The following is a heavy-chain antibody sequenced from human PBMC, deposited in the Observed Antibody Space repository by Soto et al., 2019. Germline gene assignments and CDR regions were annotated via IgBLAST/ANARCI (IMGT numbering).Heavy chain of an antibody. CDR2: ISSSGDYI. Sequence: EVQLVESGGGLVKPGGSLRLSCAASGFTFSSYSINWVRQAPGKGLEWVSSISSSGDYIYYADSVKGRFTISRDNANNSLFLQMNSLRAEDTAVYFCARDSNNRQHGTDVWGQGTTVTVSS. V-gene: IGHV3-21*01. J-gene: IGHJ6*02. CDR1: GFTFSSYS. CDR3: ARDSNNRQHGTDV. D-gene: IGHD1-1*01.